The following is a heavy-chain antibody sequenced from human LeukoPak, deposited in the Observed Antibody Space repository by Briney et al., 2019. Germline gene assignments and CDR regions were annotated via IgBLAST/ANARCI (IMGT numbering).Heavy chain of an antibody. CDR2: IIPIFGTA. Sequence: ASVKVSCKASGGTFSSYAIRWVRQAPGQGLEWMGGIIPIFGTANYAQKFQGRVTITTDESTSTAYMELSSLRSEDTAVYYCARDTIESTRGSGSSNFDYWGQGTLVTVSS. D-gene: IGHD3-10*01. CDR1: GGTFSSYA. V-gene: IGHV1-69*05. CDR3: ARDTIESTRGSGSSNFDY. J-gene: IGHJ4*02.